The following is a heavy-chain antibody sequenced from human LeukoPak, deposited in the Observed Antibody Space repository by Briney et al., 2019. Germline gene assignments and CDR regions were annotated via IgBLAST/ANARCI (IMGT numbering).Heavy chain of an antibody. CDR2: IIPIFGTP. CDR1: GFTFSSYA. Sequence: GGSLRLSCAASGFTFSSYAINWVRQAPGQGPEWMGGIIPIFGTPSYAQKFQDRVRITTDESTSTTYMELSSLRSEDTAVYYCAREHSTSSPDAFDIWGQGTMVIVSS. J-gene: IGHJ3*02. V-gene: IGHV1-69*05. D-gene: IGHD2-2*01. CDR3: AREHSTSSPDAFDI.